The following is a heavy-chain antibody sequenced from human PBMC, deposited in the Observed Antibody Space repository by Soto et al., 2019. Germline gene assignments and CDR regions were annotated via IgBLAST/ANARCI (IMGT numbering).Heavy chain of an antibody. CDR3: AKDQSVATIKGNGMDV. CDR2: ISYDGSNK. D-gene: IGHD5-12*01. V-gene: IGHV3-30*18. CDR1: GFTFSSYG. J-gene: IGHJ6*02. Sequence: VGSLRLSCAASGFTFSSYGMHWVRQAPGKGLEWVAVISYDGSNKYYVDSVKGRFTISRDNSKNTLYLQMNSLRAEDTAVYYCAKDQSVATIKGNGMDVWGQGTTVTVSS.